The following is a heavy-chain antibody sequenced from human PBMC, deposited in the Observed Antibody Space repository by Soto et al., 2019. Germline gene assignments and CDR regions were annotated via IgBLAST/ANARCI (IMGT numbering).Heavy chain of an antibody. CDR2: ISSDGDK. Sequence: GGSLRLACTSSVFSFSNSGIQWVRQTPGKGLEWVVLISSDGDKYYVDSVKGRFTISRDNPTNTVYLQMNRLRPEDTGVYYCARDYARGWCQFWGQGTLVTVSS. J-gene: IGHJ4*02. D-gene: IGHD2-8*02. V-gene: IGHV3-30*03. CDR3: ARDYARGWCQF. CDR1: VFSFSNSG.